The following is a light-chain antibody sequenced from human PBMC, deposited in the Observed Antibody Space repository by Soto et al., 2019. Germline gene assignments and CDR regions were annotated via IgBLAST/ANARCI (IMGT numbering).Light chain of an antibody. CDR3: QHYNSCSEA. CDR1: QTISSW. Sequence: DIQMTQAPSTLSGSVGDRVTITCRDSQTISSWLAWYQQKPGKAPKLLIYKACTLKSGVQSRFSGSGSGTEFTLTISSLQPDDFATYYCQHYNSCSEAFGQGTKVDIK. J-gene: IGKJ1*01. CDR2: KAC. V-gene: IGKV1-5*03.